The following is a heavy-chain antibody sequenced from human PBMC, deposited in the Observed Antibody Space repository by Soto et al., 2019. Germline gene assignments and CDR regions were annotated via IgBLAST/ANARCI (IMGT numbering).Heavy chain of an antibody. D-gene: IGHD4-17*01. CDR3: ARNYGDYVDY. V-gene: IGHV4-59*08. J-gene: IGHJ4*02. CDR1: GGSIRSYY. CDR2: IYYSGST. Sequence: QVQLQESGPGLVKPSETLSLTCTVSGGSIRSYYWSWIRQPPGTGLECIGYIYYSGSTNYNPSLKSRVTISVDTAKNQFSLKLSSVTAADTAIYYCARNYGDYVDYWGQGTLVTVSS.